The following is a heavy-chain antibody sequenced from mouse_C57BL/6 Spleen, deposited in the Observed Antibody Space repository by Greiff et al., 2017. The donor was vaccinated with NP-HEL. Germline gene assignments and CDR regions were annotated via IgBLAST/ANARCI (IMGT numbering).Heavy chain of an antibody. Sequence: VQLQQSGPELVKPGASVKIPCKASGYTFTDYNMDWVKQSHGKSLEWIGDINPNNGGTIYNQKFKGKATLTVDKSSSTAYMELRSLTSEDTAVYYCARKADYYGRGAMDYWGQGTSVTVSS. J-gene: IGHJ4*01. CDR2: INPNNGGT. V-gene: IGHV1-18*01. D-gene: IGHD1-1*01. CDR1: GYTFTDYN. CDR3: ARKADYYGRGAMDY.